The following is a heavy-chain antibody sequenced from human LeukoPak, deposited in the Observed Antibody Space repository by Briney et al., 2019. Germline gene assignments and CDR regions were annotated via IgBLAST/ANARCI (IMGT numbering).Heavy chain of an antibody. Sequence: GGSLRLSCAASGFTFSSYGMHWVRQAPGKGLEWVAFIRYDGSNKYYADSVKGRFTISRDNSKNTLYLQMNSLRAEDTAVYYCAKSQNSCGWMPSFDYWGQGTLVTVSS. CDR2: IRYDGSNK. CDR3: AKSQNSCGWMPSFDY. V-gene: IGHV3-30*02. D-gene: IGHD6-19*01. CDR1: GFTFSSYG. J-gene: IGHJ4*02.